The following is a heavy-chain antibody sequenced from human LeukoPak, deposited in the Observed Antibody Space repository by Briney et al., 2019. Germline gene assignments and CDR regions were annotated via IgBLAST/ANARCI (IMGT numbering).Heavy chain of an antibody. V-gene: IGHV3-11*01. CDR3: ARGFDCSSASRSCMDL. CDR2: ISGGSHI. Sequence: GSLRLSCAASGFPFSDYYMSWIRQAPGKGLEWVSYISGGSHIYYADSVKGRFTISRDNAKNSLFLQMNSLRAEDTAVYYCARGFDCSSASRSCMDLWGQGTTVTVSS. J-gene: IGHJ6*02. D-gene: IGHD2-2*01. CDR1: GFPFSDYY.